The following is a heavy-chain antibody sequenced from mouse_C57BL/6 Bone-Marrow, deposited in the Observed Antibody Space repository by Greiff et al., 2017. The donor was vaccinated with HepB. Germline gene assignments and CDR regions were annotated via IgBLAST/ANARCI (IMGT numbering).Heavy chain of an antibody. Sequence: QVQLQQPGAELVKPGASVKMSCKASGYTFTSYWITWVKQRPGQGLEWIGDIYPGSGSTNYNEKFKSKATLTVDTSSSTAYMQLSSLTSEDSAVYYCARRRPYYGSSYDAMDYWGQGTSVTVSS. V-gene: IGHV1-55*01. J-gene: IGHJ4*01. D-gene: IGHD1-1*01. CDR3: ARRRPYYGSSYDAMDY. CDR1: GYTFTSYW. CDR2: IYPGSGST.